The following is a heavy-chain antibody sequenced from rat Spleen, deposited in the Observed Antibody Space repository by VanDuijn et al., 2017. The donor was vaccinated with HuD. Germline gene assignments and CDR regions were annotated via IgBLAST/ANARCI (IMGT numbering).Heavy chain of an antibody. Sequence: EVQLVESGGGLVQPGGSLKFSCAASGFTFSDYAMAWVRQAPKKGLEWVATIDDEGSRTFYRDSVKGRFTISRDNAKSTLYLQMDSLRSEDTATYYCARHEGNSGYYFDYWGQGVMVTVSS. V-gene: IGHV5-17*01. CDR2: IDDEGSRT. CDR3: ARHEGNSGYYFDY. J-gene: IGHJ2*01. D-gene: IGHD4-3*01. CDR1: GFTFSDYA.